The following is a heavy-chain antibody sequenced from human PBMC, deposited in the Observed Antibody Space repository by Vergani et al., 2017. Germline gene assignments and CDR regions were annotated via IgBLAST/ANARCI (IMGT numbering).Heavy chain of an antibody. J-gene: IGHJ4*02. CDR2: IYRTGRT. CDR3: ARRSGIVYDICSGTQYFFDF. Sequence: QVQLQESGPGLVKPSETLSLTFAVSGFSIDNGYYWDWIRQPPGKGLEWIWSIYRTGRTHFNPSLKSRVTISVDTSNNHFSLRLNSLTAADTAVYYCARRSGIVYDICSGTQYFFDFWGQGTLVTVSS. V-gene: IGHV4-38-2*01. D-gene: IGHD3-3*01. CDR1: GFSIDNGYY.